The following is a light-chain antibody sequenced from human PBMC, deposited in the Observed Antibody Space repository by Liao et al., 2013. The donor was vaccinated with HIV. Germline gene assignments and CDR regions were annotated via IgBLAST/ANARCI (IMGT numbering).Light chain of an antibody. J-gene: IGLJ2*01. CDR3: QAWDRSADVV. V-gene: IGLV3-1*01. CDR2: QNT. Sequence: YDLTQPPSVSVSPGQTASITCSGDTLGDKYISWYQQRPGQSPVVVIYQNTKRPSGIPERFSGSISGNTATLTISGTQAMDEADYFCQAWDRSADVVFGGGTKLTVL. CDR1: TLGDKY.